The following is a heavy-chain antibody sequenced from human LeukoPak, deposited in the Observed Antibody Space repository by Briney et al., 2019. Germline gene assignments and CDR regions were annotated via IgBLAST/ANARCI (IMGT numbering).Heavy chain of an antibody. V-gene: IGHV4-61*01. CDR3: ARGSGHYYYYGMDV. Sequence: PSETLSLTCTVSGGSVSSGSYYWSWIRQPPGKGLEWIGYIYYSGSTNYNPFLKSRVTISVDTSENQFTLKLSSVTAADTAVYYCARGSGHYYYYGMDVWGQGTTVTVSS. J-gene: IGHJ6*02. CDR1: GGSVSSGSYY. CDR2: IYYSGST.